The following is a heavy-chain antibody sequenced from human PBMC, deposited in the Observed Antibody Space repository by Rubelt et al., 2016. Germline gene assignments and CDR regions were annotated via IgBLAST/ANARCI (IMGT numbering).Heavy chain of an antibody. D-gene: IGHD5-18*01. CDR3: ARVRTAMVTT. CDR2: IIPILGIA. V-gene: IGHV1-69*04. J-gene: IGHJ5*02. Sequence: SWVRQAPGQGLEWMGRIIPILGIANYAQKFQGRVTITADKSTSTAYMELSSLRSEDTAVYYCARVRTAMVTTWGQGTLVTVSS.